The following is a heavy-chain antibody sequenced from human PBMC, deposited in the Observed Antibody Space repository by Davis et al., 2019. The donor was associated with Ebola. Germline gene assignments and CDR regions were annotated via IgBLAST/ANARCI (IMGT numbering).Heavy chain of an antibody. Sequence: AASVKVSCKASGGTFSSYGISWVRQAPGQGLEWMGWISAYNGNTNYAQKLQGRVTMTTDTSTSTAYMELRSLRSDDTAVYYCARGVEYSGYGGFRFDPWGQGTLVTVSS. D-gene: IGHD5-12*01. CDR2: ISAYNGNT. CDR3: ARGVEYSGYGGFRFDP. CDR1: GGTFSSYG. J-gene: IGHJ5*02. V-gene: IGHV1-18*01.